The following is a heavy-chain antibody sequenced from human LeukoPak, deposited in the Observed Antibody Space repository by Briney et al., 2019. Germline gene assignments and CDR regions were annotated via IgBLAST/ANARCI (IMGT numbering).Heavy chain of an antibody. V-gene: IGHV1-69*01. J-gene: IGHJ4*02. Sequence: ASVKVSCKASGGTFSSYAISWVRQAPGQGLEWMGGIIPIFGTANYAQKFQGRVTITADESTSTAYMELSSLRSEDTAVYYCARDCGYNWNVRYFDDWGQGTLVTVSS. D-gene: IGHD1-20*01. CDR3: ARDCGYNWNVRYFDD. CDR2: IIPIFGTA. CDR1: GGTFSSYA.